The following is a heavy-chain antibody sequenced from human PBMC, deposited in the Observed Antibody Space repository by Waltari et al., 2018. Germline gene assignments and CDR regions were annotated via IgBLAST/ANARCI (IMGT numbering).Heavy chain of an antibody. D-gene: IGHD2-8*01. CDR3: ARSVYADYSYYGMDV. V-gene: IGHV5-51*01. Sequence: EVQLVPSGAEVKKPGESLKLSCKGSGYSFTSYWIGWVRKMPGKGREWMGTIYPGDSESRYSPSFQGQVTISADKSISTAYLQWSSLKASDTAMYYCARSVYADYSYYGMDVWGQGTTVTVSS. J-gene: IGHJ6*02. CDR2: IYPGDSES. CDR1: GYSFTSYW.